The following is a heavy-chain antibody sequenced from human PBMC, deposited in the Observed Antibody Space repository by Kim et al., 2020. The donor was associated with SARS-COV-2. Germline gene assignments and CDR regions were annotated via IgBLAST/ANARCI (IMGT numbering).Heavy chain of an antibody. CDR1: GFTFSNYA. D-gene: IGHD5-12*01. J-gene: IGHJ4*02. Sequence: GGSLRLSCAASGFTFSNYAMSWVRQAPGKGLEWVSAISGSGGSTYYADSGKGRFTLSRDNSKNTLYLQVNSLSAEDTAVYYCSNDAGYSGYDPLGYWGQG. CDR2: ISGSGGST. CDR3: SNDAGYSGYDPLGY. V-gene: IGHV3-23*01.